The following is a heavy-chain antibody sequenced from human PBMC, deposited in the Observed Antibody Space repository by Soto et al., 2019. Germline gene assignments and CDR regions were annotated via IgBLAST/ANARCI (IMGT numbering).Heavy chain of an antibody. D-gene: IGHD3-9*01. CDR3: ARSCLRYFDWLPLAPNDAFDI. CDR1: GFTFSSYS. V-gene: IGHV3-21*01. J-gene: IGHJ3*02. CDR2: ISSSSSYT. Sequence: GGSLRLSCAASGFTFSSYSMNWVRQAPGKGLEWVSSISSSSSYTYYADSVKGRFTISRDNAKNSLYLQMNSLRAEDTAVYYCARSCLRYFDWLPLAPNDAFDIWGQGTMVTVSS.